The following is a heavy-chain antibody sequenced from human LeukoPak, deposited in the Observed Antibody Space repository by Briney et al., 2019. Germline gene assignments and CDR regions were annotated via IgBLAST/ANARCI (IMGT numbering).Heavy chain of an antibody. J-gene: IGHJ4*02. Sequence: GGSLTLSCAASGFTFSTYSMNWVRQAPGKGLEWVSSISIGRGYIYYADPVKGRFSISRDNAKNSLYLQMNSLRAEDTGVYYCARQCYYYDSNESCDYCGEGALVTVSS. CDR3: ARQCYYYDSNESCDY. CDR2: ISIGRGYI. CDR1: GFTFSTYS. V-gene: IGHV3-21*01. D-gene: IGHD3-22*01.